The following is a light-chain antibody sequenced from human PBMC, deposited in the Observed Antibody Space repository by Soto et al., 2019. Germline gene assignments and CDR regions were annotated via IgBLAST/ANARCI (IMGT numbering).Light chain of an antibody. J-gene: IGKJ2*01. Sequence: DIQMTQSPSSLSASVGDRVTIPCRASQSISSYLNWYQQKPGKATKLLIYAASSLQSGVPSRFSGSGSGTDFALTICSLQSEDFATYYCQQGYSTPYTVGQGTKLEIK. CDR1: QSISSY. CDR2: AAS. V-gene: IGKV1-39*01. CDR3: QQGYSTPYT.